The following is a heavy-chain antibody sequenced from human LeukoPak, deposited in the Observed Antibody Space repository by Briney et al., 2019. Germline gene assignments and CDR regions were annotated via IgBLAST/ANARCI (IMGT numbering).Heavy chain of an antibody. V-gene: IGHV1-69*13. CDR3: ASASRLVYYYDSSGYYGAFDI. CDR1: GGTFSSYA. J-gene: IGHJ3*02. Sequence: SVKVSCRASGGTFSSYAISWVRQAPGRGLEWMGGIIPIFGTANYAQKFQGRVTITADESTSTAYMELSSLRSEDTAVYYCASASRLVYYYDSSGYYGAFDIWGQGTMVTVSS. CDR2: IIPIFGTA. D-gene: IGHD3-22*01.